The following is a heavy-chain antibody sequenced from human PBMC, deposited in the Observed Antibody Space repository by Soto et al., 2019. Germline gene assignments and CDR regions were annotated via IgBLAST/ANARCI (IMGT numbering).Heavy chain of an antibody. CDR3: ARGIQITFGGIPARGDYLDY. J-gene: IGHJ4*01. D-gene: IGHD3-16*01. Sequence: SETLFLTCTVSGGSISSSSYYWGWIRQPPGKGLEWIGSIYYSGSTYYNPSLKSRVTISVDSSKNQFSLKVTSATAADTAVYYCARGIQITFGGIPARGDYLDYWGHGNLVTVSS. CDR2: IYYSGST. CDR1: GGSISSSSYY. V-gene: IGHV4-39*01.